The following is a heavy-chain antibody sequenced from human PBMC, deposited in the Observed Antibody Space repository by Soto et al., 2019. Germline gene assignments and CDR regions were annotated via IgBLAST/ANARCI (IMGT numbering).Heavy chain of an antibody. CDR2: ISGNGFST. J-gene: IGHJ4*02. V-gene: IGHV3-64*02. D-gene: IGHD4-17*01. CDR3: ARGPSTVATWLDY. Sequence: EVQLVESGEGLVQPGGSLRLSCAASGFTFSNYAMHWVRQAPGKGLEYVSAISGNGFSTYYGDSVRGRFIISRDNSKNTLYLQMVSLRAEDMSLYYCARGPSTVATWLDYWGQGTLVTVSS. CDR1: GFTFSNYA.